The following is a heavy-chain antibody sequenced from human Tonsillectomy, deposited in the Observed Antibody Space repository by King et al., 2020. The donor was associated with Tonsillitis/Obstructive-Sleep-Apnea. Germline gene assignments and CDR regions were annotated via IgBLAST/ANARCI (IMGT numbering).Heavy chain of an antibody. D-gene: IGHD3-22*01. CDR2: ISTSTGNP. CDR3: ARVLPFYDSSGMDY. CDR1: GYAFKTYA. J-gene: IGHJ4*02. Sequence: VQLVQSGSELKKPGASVKVYCKASGYAFKTYAMNWVRQAPGQGLEWMGWISTSTGNPTYAQGFTGRFVFSLDTSLNTAYLQISSLKAEDTAVYYCARVLPFYDSSGMDYWGQGTLVTVSS. V-gene: IGHV7-4-1*02.